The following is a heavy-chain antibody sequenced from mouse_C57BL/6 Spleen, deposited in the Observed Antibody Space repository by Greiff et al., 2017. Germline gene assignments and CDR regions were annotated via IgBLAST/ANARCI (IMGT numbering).Heavy chain of an antibody. J-gene: IGHJ4*01. Sequence: LVESGAELVKPGASVKISCKASGYAFSSYWMNWVKQRPGKGLEWIGQIYPGDGDTNYNGKFKGKATLTADKSSSTAYMQLSSLTSEDSAVYFCARRDYDYDGYYAMDYWGQGTSVTVSS. CDR3: ARRDYDYDGYYAMDY. CDR2: IYPGDGDT. V-gene: IGHV1-80*01. CDR1: GYAFSSYW. D-gene: IGHD2-4*01.